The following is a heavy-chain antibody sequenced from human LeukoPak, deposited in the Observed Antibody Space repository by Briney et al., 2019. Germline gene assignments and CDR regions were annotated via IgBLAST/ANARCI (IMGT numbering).Heavy chain of an antibody. V-gene: IGHV4-59*01. Sequence: PSETLSLTCPVSGGSISSYYWSWIRQPPGKGLEWIGYIYYSGSTNYNPSLKSRVTISVDTSKNQFSLKLSSVTAADTAVYYCARGSYDIYAFDIWGQGTMVTVSS. CDR1: GGSISSYY. D-gene: IGHD3/OR15-3a*01. CDR3: ARGSYDIYAFDI. CDR2: IYYSGST. J-gene: IGHJ3*02.